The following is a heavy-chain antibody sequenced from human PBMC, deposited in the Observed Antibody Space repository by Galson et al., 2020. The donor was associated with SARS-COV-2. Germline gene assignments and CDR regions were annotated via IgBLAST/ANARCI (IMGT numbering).Heavy chain of an antibody. D-gene: IGHD6-13*01. CDR3: AKDYYSYSSSWDWYFDL. CDR2: ISWNSGSI. J-gene: IGHJ2*01. V-gene: IGHV3-9*01. CDR1: GFTFDDYA. Sequence: GGSLRLSCAASGFTFDDYAMHWVRQAPGKGLEWVSGISWNSGSIGYADSVKGRFTISRDNTKNSLYLQMNSLRAEDTALYYCAKDYYSYSSSWDWYFDLWGRGTLVTVSS.